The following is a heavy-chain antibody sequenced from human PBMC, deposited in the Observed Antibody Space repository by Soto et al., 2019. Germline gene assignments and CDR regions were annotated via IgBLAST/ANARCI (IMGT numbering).Heavy chain of an antibody. V-gene: IGHV3-30*18. J-gene: IGHJ1*01. CDR2: ISYDGSNK. D-gene: IGHD3-16*01. CDR3: AKVRSQLPFGFQD. CDR1: GFTFSSYG. Sequence: GGSLRLSCAASGFTFSSYGMHWVRQAPGKGLEWVAVISYDGSNKYYADSVKGRFTISRDNFKNTVYLQMNTLRADDTAIYYCAKVRSQLPFGFQDWGLGTLVTVSS.